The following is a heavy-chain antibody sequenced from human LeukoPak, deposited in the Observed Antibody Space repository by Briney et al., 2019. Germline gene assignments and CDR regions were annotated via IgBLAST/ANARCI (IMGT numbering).Heavy chain of an antibody. D-gene: IGHD3-3*01. J-gene: IGHJ4*02. V-gene: IGHV4-59*01. CDR3: ARSPSIGVVIRVFDY. Sequence: SETLSLTCTVSGGSMSPYHWGWIRQPPGKGLEWTGYIYYSGSTNYNPSLKSRVTISVDTSKNQFSLKLSSVTAADTAVYYCARSPSIGVVIRVFDYWGQGTLVTVSS. CDR1: GGSMSPYH. CDR2: IYYSGST.